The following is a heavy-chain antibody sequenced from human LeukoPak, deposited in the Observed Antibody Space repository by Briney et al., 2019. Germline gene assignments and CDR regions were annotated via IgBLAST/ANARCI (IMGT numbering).Heavy chain of an antibody. V-gene: IGHV3-23*01. CDR2: INGSGSFT. CDR1: GFTFSNYV. D-gene: IGHD5-12*01. J-gene: IGHJ4*02. Sequence: GGSLRLSCAASGFTFSNYVMGWVRQDPGKGLQWVSIINGSGSFTSYADSVKGRLTISRDNSKNTLYLQMNSLRAEDTAVYYCAKDGGYDSDGYWGQGTLVTVSS. CDR3: AKDGGYDSDGY.